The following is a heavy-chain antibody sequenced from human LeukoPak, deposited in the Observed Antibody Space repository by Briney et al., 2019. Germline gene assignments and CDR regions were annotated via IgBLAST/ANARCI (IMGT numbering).Heavy chain of an antibody. J-gene: IGHJ4*02. CDR2: ISGSGGST. CDR3: AKGRDYYDSSGFDL. Sequence: GGSLRLSCAASGFTFSSYGMSWVRQAPGKGLEWVSAISGSGGSTYYADSVKGRFTISRDNSKNTLYLQMNSLRAEDTAVYYCAKGRDYYDSSGFDLWGQGTLVTVSS. V-gene: IGHV3-23*01. D-gene: IGHD3-22*01. CDR1: GFTFSSYG.